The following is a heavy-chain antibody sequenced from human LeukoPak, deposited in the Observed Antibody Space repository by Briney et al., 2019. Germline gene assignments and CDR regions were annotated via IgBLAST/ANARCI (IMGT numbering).Heavy chain of an antibody. J-gene: IGHJ6*02. CDR1: GFTFSSYA. Sequence: KPGGSLRLSCAASGFTFSSYAMSWVRQAPGKGLEWVSAISGSGGSTYYADSVKGRFTISRDNSKNTLYLQMNSLRAEDTAVYYCAFPRGGSASCSAQHPLCLGYYGMDVWGQGTTVTVSS. D-gene: IGHD2-2*01. V-gene: IGHV3-23*01. CDR2: ISGSGGST. CDR3: AFPRGGSASCSAQHPLCLGYYGMDV.